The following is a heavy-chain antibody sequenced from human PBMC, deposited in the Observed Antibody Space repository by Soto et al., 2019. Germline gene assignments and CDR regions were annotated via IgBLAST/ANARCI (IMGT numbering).Heavy chain of an antibody. Sequence: SETLSLTCAVSGYSISSVYYWGLIRQPPGKGLEWIGSIYHSGSTYYNPSLKSRVTISVDTSKNQFSLKLSSVTAADTAVYYCARVGVMLLGVLPRRFHPWGNGTPVTVSS. CDR2: IYHSGST. D-gene: IGHD3-16*01. J-gene: IGHJ5*02. CDR1: GYSISSVYY. V-gene: IGHV4-38-2*01. CDR3: ARVGVMLLGVLPRRFHP.